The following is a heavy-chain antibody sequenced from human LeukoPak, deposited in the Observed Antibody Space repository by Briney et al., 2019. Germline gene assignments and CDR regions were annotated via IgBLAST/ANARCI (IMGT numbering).Heavy chain of an antibody. CDR1: GGSISSSSYY. Sequence: SETLSLTCTVSGGSISSSSYYWGWIRQPPGKGLEWIRSIYYSGSTYYNPSLKSRVTISVDTSKNQFSLKLSSVTAADTAVYYCARDLYDSSGYYYAFDYWGQGTLVTVSS. D-gene: IGHD3-22*01. J-gene: IGHJ4*02. CDR2: IYYSGST. V-gene: IGHV4-39*07. CDR3: ARDLYDSSGYYYAFDY.